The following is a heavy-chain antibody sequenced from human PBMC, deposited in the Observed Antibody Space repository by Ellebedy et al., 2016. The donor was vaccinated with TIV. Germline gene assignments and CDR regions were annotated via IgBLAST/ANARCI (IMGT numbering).Heavy chain of an antibody. CDR2: ISSSGSTI. D-gene: IGHD2-15*01. V-gene: IGHV3-11*04. J-gene: IGHJ4*02. CDR3: ARGWYTPDS. CDR1: GFTFSDYY. Sequence: GESLKISCAASGFTFSDYYMSWIRQAQGKGLAWVSYISSSGSTIYYAESGKGRFTISRDNAQNTLFLQMNSLRVEDTALYYCARGWYTPDSWGQGTPVIVSS.